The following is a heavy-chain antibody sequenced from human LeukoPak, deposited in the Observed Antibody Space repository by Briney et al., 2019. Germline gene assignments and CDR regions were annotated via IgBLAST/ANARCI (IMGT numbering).Heavy chain of an antibody. D-gene: IGHD2/OR15-2a*01. CDR1: GFTFSSYC. J-gene: IGHJ4*02. V-gene: IGHV3-7*03. Sequence: GGSLRLSCAASGFTFSSYCMRWVRQAPGKGLEWVANIKEDGSEKNYGDSVKGRFTISRDNAKNSLYLQMNSLRAEDTAVYYCARGGGRHVEYWGQGNLVTVSS. CDR3: ARGGGRHVEY. CDR2: IKEDGSEK.